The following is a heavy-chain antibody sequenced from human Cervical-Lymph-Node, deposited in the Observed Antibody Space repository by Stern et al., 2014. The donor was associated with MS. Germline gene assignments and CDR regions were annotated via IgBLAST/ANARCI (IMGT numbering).Heavy chain of an antibody. CDR3: VKDLDSSVAVSFDY. J-gene: IGHJ4*01. CDR1: GFTFDDHD. CDR2: ISWNSANV. V-gene: IGHV3-9*01. Sequence: MKMVQYGGGLVQPGRSLRLSCAASGFTFDDHDMHWVRQGPEKGLEWVYGISWNSANVAYADSVKGLFTISRDNAKKSLYLQMNSLGSEDTALYYCVKDLDSSVAVSFDYWGHGTLVTVSS. D-gene: IGHD6-6*01.